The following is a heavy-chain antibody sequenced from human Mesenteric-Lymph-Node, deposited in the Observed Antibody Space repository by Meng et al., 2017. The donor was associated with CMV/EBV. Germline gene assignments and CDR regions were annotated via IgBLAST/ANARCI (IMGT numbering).Heavy chain of an antibody. Sequence: SGFPFSIYAMHWVRQAPGKGLEWVAVISYDGSNKYYADSVKGRFTISRDNSKNTLFLQMNSLRVEDTAVYYCARGLGVDILATTYFDYWGQGTLVTVSS. CDR1: GFPFSIYA. CDR3: ARGLGVDILATTYFDY. CDR2: ISYDGSNK. J-gene: IGHJ4*02. V-gene: IGHV3-30*04. D-gene: IGHD5-12*01.